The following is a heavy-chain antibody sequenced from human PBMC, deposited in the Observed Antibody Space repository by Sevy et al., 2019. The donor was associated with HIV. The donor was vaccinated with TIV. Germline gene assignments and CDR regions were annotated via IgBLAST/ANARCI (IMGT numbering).Heavy chain of an antibody. D-gene: IGHD2-21*02. V-gene: IGHV3-20*04. CDR3: ARERSCGGDCYYFDY. CDR1: GFIFSDYY. CDR2: INWNGVGT. Sequence: GGSLRLSCAASGFIFSDYYMAWVRQAPGKGLEWVSAINWNGVGTSYADSVKGRFTISRDNAKNSLYVQMNSLRAEDTALYYCARERSCGGDCYYFDYWGQGTLVTVSS. J-gene: IGHJ4*02.